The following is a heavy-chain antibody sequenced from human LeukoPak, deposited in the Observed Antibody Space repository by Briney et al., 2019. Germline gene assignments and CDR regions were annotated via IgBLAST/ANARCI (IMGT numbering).Heavy chain of an antibody. V-gene: IGHV3-21*04. D-gene: IGHD3-3*01. CDR2: ISSSSSYI. CDR3: ARDDLWYYDFWSGYYGMDV. CDR1: GFTFSSYS. J-gene: IGHJ6*02. Sequence: PGGSLRLSCAASGFTFSSYSMNWVRQAPGKGLEWVSSISSSSSYIYYADSVKGRFTISRDNAKNSLYLQMNSLRAEDTAVYYCARDDLWYYDFWSGYYGMDVWGQGTTVTVSS.